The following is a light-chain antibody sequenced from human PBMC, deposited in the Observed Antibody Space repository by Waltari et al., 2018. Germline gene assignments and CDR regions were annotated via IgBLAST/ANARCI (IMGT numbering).Light chain of an antibody. V-gene: IGLV2-11*01. CDR3: CSYAGSYTRV. Sequence: QSALTQPRSVSGSPGQSVTISCTGTSSDVGGYNYVPWYQQHPGKAPKLMIYDVSERPSGVPDRFSGSKSGNTASLTISGLQAEDESDYYCCSYAGSYTRVFGGGTKLTVL. J-gene: IGLJ2*01. CDR1: SSDVGGYNY. CDR2: DVS.